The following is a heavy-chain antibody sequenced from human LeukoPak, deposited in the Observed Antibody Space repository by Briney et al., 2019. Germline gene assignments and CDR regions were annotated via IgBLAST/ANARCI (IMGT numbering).Heavy chain of an antibody. CDR1: GGSISSGSYY. Sequence: PSQTLSLTCTVSGGSISSGSYYWSWIRQPAGKGLEWIGRIYTSGSTNYNPSLKSRVTMSVDTSKNQFSLKLSSVTAADTAVYYCARATPQLDPWGQGTLVTVSS. V-gene: IGHV4-61*02. J-gene: IGHJ5*02. CDR2: IYTSGST. CDR3: ARATPQLDP. D-gene: IGHD6-13*01.